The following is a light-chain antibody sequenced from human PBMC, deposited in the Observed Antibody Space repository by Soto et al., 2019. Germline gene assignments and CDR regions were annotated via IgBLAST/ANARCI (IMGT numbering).Light chain of an antibody. V-gene: IGKV4-1*01. CDR1: QNLLYSPNNKDY. J-gene: IGKJ4*01. CDR3: LQYYSTPLT. CDR2: WAS. Sequence: DIVMTQSPDSLAVSLGERATINCRSSQNLLYSPNNKDYLSWFQQKAGQPPKLLIHWASTRESGVPDRFTGTGSGTDFTLTISSLQAEDVAIYFCLQYYSTPLTFGGGTKVEIK.